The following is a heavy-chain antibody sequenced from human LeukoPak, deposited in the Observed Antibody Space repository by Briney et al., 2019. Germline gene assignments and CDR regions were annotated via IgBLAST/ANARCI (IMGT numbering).Heavy chain of an antibody. CDR2: ISSSSSTI. J-gene: IGHJ1*01. Sequence: GGSLRLSCAASGFTFSSYSMNWVRQAPGKGLEWVSYISSSSSTIYYADSVKGRFTISRDNAKNSLYLQMNSLRAEDTAVYYCARDRDCSSTSCYIRAEYFQHWGQGTLVTVSS. CDR3: ARDRDCSSTSCYIRAEYFQH. D-gene: IGHD2-2*02. CDR1: GFTFSSYS. V-gene: IGHV3-48*01.